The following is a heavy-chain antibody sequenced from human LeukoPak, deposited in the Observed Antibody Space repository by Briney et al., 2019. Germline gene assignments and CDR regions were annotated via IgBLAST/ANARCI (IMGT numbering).Heavy chain of an antibody. CDR3: ARAPPFGIQQWFDY. D-gene: IGHD5-18*01. Sequence: PSETLSLTCTVSGGSISSGDYYWSWIRQPPGKGLEWIGYIYYSGSTYYNPSLKSRVTISVDTSKNQFSLKLSSVTAADTAVYYCARAPPFGIQQWFDYWGQGTLVTVSS. V-gene: IGHV4-30-4*01. CDR1: GGSISSGDYY. CDR2: IYYSGST. J-gene: IGHJ4*02.